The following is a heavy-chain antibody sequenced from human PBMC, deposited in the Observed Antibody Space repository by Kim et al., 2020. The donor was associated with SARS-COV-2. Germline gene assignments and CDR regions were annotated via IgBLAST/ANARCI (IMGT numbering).Heavy chain of an antibody. CDR2: ISSSSSYI. V-gene: IGHV3-21*01. CDR1: GFTFSSYS. CDR3: ARDSAFTIFGVVTADYGMDL. Sequence: GGSLRLSCAASGFTFSSYSMNWVRQAPGKGLEWVSSISSSSSYIYYADSVKGRFTISRDNAKNSLYLQMNSLRAEDTAVYYCARDSAFTIFGVVTADYGMDLWGQGTTVTVSS. D-gene: IGHD3-3*01. J-gene: IGHJ6*02.